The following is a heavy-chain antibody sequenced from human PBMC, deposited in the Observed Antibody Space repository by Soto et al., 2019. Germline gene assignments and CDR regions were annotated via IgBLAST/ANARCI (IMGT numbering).Heavy chain of an antibody. CDR2: IIPIFGTA. V-gene: IGHV1-69*13. CDR1: GGTFSSYA. CDR3: ARGSEPYYSSPSYYGMDV. Sequence: SVKVSCKASGGTFSSYAISWVRQAPGQGLEWMGGIIPIFGTANYAQKFQGRVTITADESTSTAYMELSSLRSEDTAVYYCARGSEPYYSSPSYYGMDVWGQGTTVTVSS. D-gene: IGHD4-4*01. J-gene: IGHJ6*02.